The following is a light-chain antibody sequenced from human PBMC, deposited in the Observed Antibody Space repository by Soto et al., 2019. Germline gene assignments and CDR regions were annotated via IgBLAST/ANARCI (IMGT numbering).Light chain of an antibody. CDR1: QSINTY. CDR2: AAS. CDR3: EKSYGSHPT. Sequence: DIQMTQSPSSLSASVGDRVTITCRASQSINTYLNWYQQKPGKAPKLLISAASSLQSGVPARFSGSGSGTDFTLIISSVQPEDFATFYCEKSYGSHPTLGQGTKVDLK. J-gene: IGKJ1*01. V-gene: IGKV1-39*01.